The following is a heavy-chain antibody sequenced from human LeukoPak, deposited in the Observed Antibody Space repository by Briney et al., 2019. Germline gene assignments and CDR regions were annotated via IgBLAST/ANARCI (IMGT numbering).Heavy chain of an antibody. J-gene: IGHJ6*02. CDR1: GGSISSYY. CDR3: ARADGGSRWPYYYYYGMDV. Sequence: SGTLSLTCTVSGGSISSYYWSWIRQPPGKGLEWIGYIYYSGSTNYNPSLKSRVTISVDTSKNQFPLKLSSVTAADTDVYYCARADGGSRWPYYYYYGMDVWGQGTTVTVSS. V-gene: IGHV4-59*01. CDR2: IYYSGST. D-gene: IGHD1-26*01.